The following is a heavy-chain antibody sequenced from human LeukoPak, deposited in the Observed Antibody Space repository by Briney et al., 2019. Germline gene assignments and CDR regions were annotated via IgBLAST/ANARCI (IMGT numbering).Heavy chain of an antibody. V-gene: IGHV3-23*01. CDR3: AKGDIYDILTGYEFYFNY. D-gene: IGHD3-9*01. J-gene: IGHJ4*02. Sequence: GGSLRLSCAASGFTFSSYAMSWVRQAPGKGLEWVSGISGSGGSTYYADSVKGRFTISRDNSENTLYLQMNSLRAEDTAVYYCAKGDIYDILTGYEFYFNYWGQGTLVTVSS. CDR2: ISGSGGST. CDR1: GFTFSSYA.